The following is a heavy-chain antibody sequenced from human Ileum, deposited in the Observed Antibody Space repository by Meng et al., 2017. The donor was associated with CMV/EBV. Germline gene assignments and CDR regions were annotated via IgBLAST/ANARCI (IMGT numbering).Heavy chain of an antibody. Sequence: SVTVSCKASGGTFTSYTFSWVRQAPGQGLEWMGRIIPILDMANYAQKFQGRVTITSDKSTSTAYMELSSLRFDHTAIYYCAGHPSTQSPFDPWGQGTLVTVSS. J-gene: IGHJ5*02. CDR2: IIPILDMA. V-gene: IGHV1-69*02. D-gene: IGHD3-3*02. CDR1: GGTFTSYT. CDR3: AGHPSTQSPFDP.